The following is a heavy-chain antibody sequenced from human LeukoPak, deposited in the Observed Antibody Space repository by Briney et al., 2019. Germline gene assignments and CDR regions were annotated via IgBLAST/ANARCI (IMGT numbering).Heavy chain of an antibody. Sequence: GGSLRLSCAASGFTVSSNYMSWVRQAPGKGLEWVSVIYSGGSTYYADSVKGRFTISRDNSKNTLYLQMNSLRAEDTAVYYCAREMEVPAAMGRTYYYYMDVWGKGTTVTVSS. CDR2: IYSGGST. D-gene: IGHD2-2*01. CDR3: AREMEVPAAMGRTYYYYMDV. V-gene: IGHV3-66*02. CDR1: GFTVSSNY. J-gene: IGHJ6*03.